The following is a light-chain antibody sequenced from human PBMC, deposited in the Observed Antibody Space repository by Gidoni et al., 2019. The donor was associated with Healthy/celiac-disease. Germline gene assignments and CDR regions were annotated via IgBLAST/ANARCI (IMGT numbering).Light chain of an antibody. Sequence: QSALTQPASVSGSPAQPITISCTGTSSDVGSYNLVSWYQQHPGKAPKLMIYEGSKRPSGVSNRFSGSKSGNTASLTISGLQAEDEADYYCCSYAGSSTFWVFGGGTKLTVL. CDR2: EGS. CDR1: SSDVGSYNL. V-gene: IGLV2-23*01. J-gene: IGLJ3*02. CDR3: CSYAGSSTFWV.